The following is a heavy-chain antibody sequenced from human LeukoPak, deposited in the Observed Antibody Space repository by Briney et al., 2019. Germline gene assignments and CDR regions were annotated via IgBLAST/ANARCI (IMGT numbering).Heavy chain of an antibody. J-gene: IGHJ5*02. Sequence: ASVKVSCKASGGTFSSYTISWVRQAPGQGLEWMGGIIPLFGTPDYAQKFQDRLTITADKSTSTAYMELSSLRSEDTAVYYCAKDFYVGKGKNWFDPWGQGTLVTVSS. CDR3: AKDFYVGKGKNWFDP. CDR1: GGTFSSYT. V-gene: IGHV1-69*06. CDR2: IIPLFGTP. D-gene: IGHD3-16*01.